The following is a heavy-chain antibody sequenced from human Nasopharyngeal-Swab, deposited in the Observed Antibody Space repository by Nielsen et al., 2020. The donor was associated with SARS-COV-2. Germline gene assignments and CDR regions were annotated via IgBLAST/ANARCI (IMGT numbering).Heavy chain of an antibody. D-gene: IGHD3-3*01. CDR1: GGSISSYY. Sequence: ETLSLTCTVSGGSISSYYWGWIRQPPGKGLEWIGSIYYSGSTYYNPSLKSRVTISVDTSKNQFSLKLSSVTAADTAVYYCARQPYYDFWSGYYTGFDPWGQGTLVTVSS. CDR2: IYYSGST. CDR3: ARQPYYDFWSGYYTGFDP. V-gene: IGHV4-39*01. J-gene: IGHJ5*02.